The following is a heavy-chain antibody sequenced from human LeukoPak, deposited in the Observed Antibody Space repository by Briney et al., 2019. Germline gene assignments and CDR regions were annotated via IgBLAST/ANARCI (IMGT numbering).Heavy chain of an antibody. CDR3: ASSSWAYYYYMDV. D-gene: IGHD3-16*01. Sequence: PSETLSLTCTVPGGSISSGSYYWSWIRQPAGKGLEWIGRIYTSGSTNYNPSLKSRVTISVDTSKNQFSLKLSSVTAADTAVYYCASSSWAYYYYMDVWGKGTTVTISS. CDR1: GGSISSGSYY. J-gene: IGHJ6*03. CDR2: IYTSGST. V-gene: IGHV4-61*02.